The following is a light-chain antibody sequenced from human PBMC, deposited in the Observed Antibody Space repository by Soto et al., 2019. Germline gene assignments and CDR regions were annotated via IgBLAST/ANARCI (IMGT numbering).Light chain of an antibody. CDR3: QQYTDWPRT. CDR2: GAS. CDR1: QSVSSN. V-gene: IGKV3-15*01. Sequence: EIVMTQSPATRSVSPGERATLSCRASQSVSSNLAWYQQKPGQAPRLLIYGASTRATGIPARFSGSGSGTEFTLTISSLQSEDFGIYYCQQYTDWPRTFGPGTKVDIK. J-gene: IGKJ1*01.